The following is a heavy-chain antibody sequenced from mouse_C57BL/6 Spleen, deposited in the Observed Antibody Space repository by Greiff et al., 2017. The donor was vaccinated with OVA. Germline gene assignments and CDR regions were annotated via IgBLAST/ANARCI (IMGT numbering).Heavy chain of an antibody. J-gene: IGHJ1*03. CDR1: GFTFSSYA. CDR3: ARVARGYFDV. CDR2: ISDGGSYT. Sequence: EVKLMESGGGLVKPGGSLKLSCAASGFTFSSYAMSWVRQTPEKRLEWVATISDGGSYTYYPDNVKGRFTISRDNAKNNLYLQMSHLKSEDTAMYYCARVARGYFDVWGTGTTVTVSS. V-gene: IGHV5-4*03.